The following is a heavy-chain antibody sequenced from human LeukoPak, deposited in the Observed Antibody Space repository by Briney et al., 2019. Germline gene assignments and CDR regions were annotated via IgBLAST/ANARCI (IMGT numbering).Heavy chain of an antibody. V-gene: IGHV3-9*01. CDR2: ISWNSGSI. CDR1: GFTFDDYA. Sequence: GGSLRLSCAASGFTFDDYAMHWARQAPGKGLEWVSGISWNSGSIGYADSVKGRFTISRDNAKNSLYLQMNSLRAEDTALYYCAKPYSSGWYNYYFDYWGQGTLVTVSS. J-gene: IGHJ4*02. D-gene: IGHD6-19*01. CDR3: AKPYSSGWYNYYFDY.